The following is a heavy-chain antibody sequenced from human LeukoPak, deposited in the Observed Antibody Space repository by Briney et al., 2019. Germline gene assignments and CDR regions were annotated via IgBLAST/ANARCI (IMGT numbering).Heavy chain of an antibody. V-gene: IGHV3-73*01. CDR3: ARPRGCGSARCNNFDY. J-gene: IGHJ4*02. D-gene: IGHD2-2*01. CDR2: IRSKANNHAT. Sequence: GGSLRLSCAASGFTFSGSAIHWVRQASGKGLEWVGRIRSKANNHATAYAASVKGRFSISRDDSKNMAYLQMNSLRPEDSAVYYCARPRGCGSARCNNFDYWGQGTLVTVSS. CDR1: GFTFSGSA.